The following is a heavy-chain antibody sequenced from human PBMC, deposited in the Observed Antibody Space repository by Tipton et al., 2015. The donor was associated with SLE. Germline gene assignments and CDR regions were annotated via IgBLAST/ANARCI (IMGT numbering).Heavy chain of an antibody. Sequence: TLSLTCTVSGGSISSSSYYWGWIRQPPGKGLEWIGSIYYSGSTYYNPSLKSRVTISVDTSKNQFSLRLSSVTAADTAVYYCARDYYCSGFDAFDIWGQGTMVTVSS. J-gene: IGHJ3*02. CDR1: GGSISSSSYY. D-gene: IGHD3-10*01. CDR2: IYYSGST. CDR3: ARDYYCSGFDAFDI. V-gene: IGHV4-39*07.